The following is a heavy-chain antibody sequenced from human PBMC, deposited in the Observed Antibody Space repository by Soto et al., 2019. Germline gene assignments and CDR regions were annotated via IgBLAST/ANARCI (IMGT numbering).Heavy chain of an antibody. J-gene: IGHJ4*02. V-gene: IGHV3-23*01. CDR3: AKVRSTTNDDAVSPFDY. CDR2: ISGSGGPT. Sequence: GSQTRSCEPRGFNYSRYPMTRFRYAQGKGLECVSSISGSGGPTYYADSVKGRFTISRDNSKNTLYLQMNSLRAEDTAVYYCAKVRSTTNDDAVSPFDYWGPGTLVYVSS. CDR1: GFNYSRYP. D-gene: IGHD3-16*01.